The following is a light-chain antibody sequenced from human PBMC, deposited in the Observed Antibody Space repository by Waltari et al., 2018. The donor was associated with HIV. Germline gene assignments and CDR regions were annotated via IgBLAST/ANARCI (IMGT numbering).Light chain of an antibody. V-gene: IGKV3-11*01. J-gene: IGKJ4*01. CDR1: QSVGSY. CDR2: DAS. CDR3: QQRSNWPPLT. Sequence: DILLTQSPDTLFLSPGERATLSCRASQSVGSYLSWYQQKPGQAPRLLIYDASNRATGIPARFSGSGSGTDFTLTISSLQPEDFAVYYCQQRSNWPPLTFGGGTKVGIK.